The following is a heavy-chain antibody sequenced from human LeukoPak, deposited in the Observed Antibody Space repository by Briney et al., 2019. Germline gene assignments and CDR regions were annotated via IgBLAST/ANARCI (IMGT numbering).Heavy chain of an antibody. J-gene: IGHJ4*02. Sequence: PGGSLRLSCAASGFTFSSYGMNWVRQAPGKGLEWVSYISSSSSTLDYAESVKGRFTISRDNARNSLYLQMDSLRDEDSAMYRCARDRTSGYRYASGYWGQGTLVTVSS. D-gene: IGHD5-18*01. CDR3: ARDRTSGYRYASGY. V-gene: IGHV3-48*02. CDR2: ISSSSSTL. CDR1: GFTFSSYG.